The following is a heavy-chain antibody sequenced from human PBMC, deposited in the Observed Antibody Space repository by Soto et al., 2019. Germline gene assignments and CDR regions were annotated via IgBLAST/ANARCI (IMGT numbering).Heavy chain of an antibody. V-gene: IGHV1-69*01. Sequence: QVQLVQSGAEVKKPGSSVKVSCKASGGTFSSYAISWVRQAPGQGLEWMGGIITIFGTANYAQKFQGRVTITADESTSTAYMELRSLRSEDTAVYYCARTPRIPGIAAAGSFDYWGQGTLVTVSS. J-gene: IGHJ4*02. CDR3: ARTPRIPGIAAAGSFDY. D-gene: IGHD6-13*01. CDR1: GGTFSSYA. CDR2: IITIFGTA.